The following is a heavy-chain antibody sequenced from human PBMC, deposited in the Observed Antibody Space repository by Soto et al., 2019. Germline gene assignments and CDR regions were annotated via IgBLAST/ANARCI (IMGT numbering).Heavy chain of an antibody. CDR3: ARVSDSSGYSPPSWFDP. Sequence: GSSVKVSCKASGYTFTVYYMHWVRQAPGQGLEWMGWINPKSGGTMYPQKFQGRVTMTWDTSISTAYMALTRLRSDDTAVYYCARVSDSSGYSPPSWFDPWGQGTLVTVSS. CDR1: GYTFTVYY. CDR2: INPKSGGT. D-gene: IGHD3-22*01. V-gene: IGHV1-2*02. J-gene: IGHJ5*02.